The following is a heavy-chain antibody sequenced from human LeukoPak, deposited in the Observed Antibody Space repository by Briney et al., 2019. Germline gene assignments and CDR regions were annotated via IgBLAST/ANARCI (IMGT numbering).Heavy chain of an antibody. CDR3: AKGKPRIAASRFQYFDY. CDR2: ISGSGGST. CDR1: GFTFSSYA. D-gene: IGHD6-13*01. Sequence: GGSLRLSCAASGFTFSSYAMSWVRQAPGKGLEWVSAISGSGGSTYYADFVKGRFTISRDNSKNTLYLQMNSLRAEDTAVYYCAKGKPRIAASRFQYFDYWGQGTLVTVSS. J-gene: IGHJ4*02. V-gene: IGHV3-23*01.